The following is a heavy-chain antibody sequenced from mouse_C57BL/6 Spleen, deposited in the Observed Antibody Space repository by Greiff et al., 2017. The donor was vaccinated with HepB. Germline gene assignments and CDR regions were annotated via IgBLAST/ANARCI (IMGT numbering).Heavy chain of an antibody. CDR1: GFSLTSYG. V-gene: IGHV2-6*01. CDR3: ASRAAQAPFAY. J-gene: IGHJ3*01. CDR2: IWGVGST. Sequence: VKLQESGPGLVAPSQSLSITCTVSGFSLTSYGVDWVRQSPGKGLEWLGVIWGVGSTNYNSALKSRLSISKDNSKSQVFLKMNSLQTDDTAMYYCASRAAQAPFAYWGQGTLVTVSA. D-gene: IGHD3-2*02.